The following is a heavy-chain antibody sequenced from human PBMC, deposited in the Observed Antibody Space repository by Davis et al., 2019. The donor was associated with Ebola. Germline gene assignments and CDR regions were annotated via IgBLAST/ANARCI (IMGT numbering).Heavy chain of an antibody. Sequence: GESLKISCAASGFTFSSYSMNWVRQAPGKGLEWVSSIGSISSYIYYADSVKGRFTISSDNAKKSLYLHMNSLRAEDTAVYYCARDKFYYDSSDYGYYYGMDVWGQGTTVTVSS. J-gene: IGHJ6*02. V-gene: IGHV3-21*01. CDR2: IGSISSYI. CDR1: GFTFSSYS. CDR3: ARDKFYYDSSDYGYYYGMDV. D-gene: IGHD3-22*01.